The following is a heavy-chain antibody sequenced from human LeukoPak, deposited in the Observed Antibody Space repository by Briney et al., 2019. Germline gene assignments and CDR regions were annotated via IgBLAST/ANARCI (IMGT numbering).Heavy chain of an antibody. CDR2: IYHSGST. CDR3: ARNYFGSGTYPFDY. D-gene: IGHD3-10*01. CDR1: GGSISSSNW. Sequence: KPSGTLSLTCAVSGGSISSSNWWGWVRQPPGKGLEWIGEIYHSGSTNYNPSLKSRVTISVDKSKNQFSLKLSSVTAADTAVYHCARNYFGSGTYPFDYWGQGTLVTVSS. V-gene: IGHV4-4*02. J-gene: IGHJ4*02.